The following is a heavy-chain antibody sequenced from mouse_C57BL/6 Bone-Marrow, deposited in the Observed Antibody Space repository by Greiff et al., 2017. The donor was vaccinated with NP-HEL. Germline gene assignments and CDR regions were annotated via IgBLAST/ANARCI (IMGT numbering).Heavy chain of an antibody. J-gene: IGHJ3*01. CDR2: ISSGGSYT. Sequence: DVHLVESGGDLVKPGGSLKLSCTASGFTFSSYGMSWVRQTPDKRLEWVATISSGGSYTYYPDSVKGRFTISRDNAKNTLYLQMSSLKSEDTAMYYCARVLREAYWGQGTLVTVSA. V-gene: IGHV5-6*01. CDR1: GFTFSSYG. CDR3: ARVLREAY.